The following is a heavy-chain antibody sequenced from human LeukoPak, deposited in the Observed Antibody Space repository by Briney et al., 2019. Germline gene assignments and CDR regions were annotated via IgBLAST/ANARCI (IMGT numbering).Heavy chain of an antibody. CDR3: ARGSTILVDY. CDR1: GGSISSSSYY. V-gene: IGHV4-39*07. D-gene: IGHD5/OR15-5a*01. J-gene: IGHJ4*02. CDR2: IYYSGST. Sequence: SETLSLTCTVSGGSISSSSYYWGWIRQPPGKGLEWIGSIYYSGSTYYNPSLKSRVTISVDTSENQFSLKLSSVTAADTAVYYCARGSTILVDYWGQGTLVTVSS.